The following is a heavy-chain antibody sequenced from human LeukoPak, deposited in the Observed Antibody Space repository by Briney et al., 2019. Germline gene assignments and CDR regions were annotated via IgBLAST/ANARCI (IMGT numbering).Heavy chain of an antibody. V-gene: IGHV1-2*02. Sequence: ASVKVSCKASGYTFTNYYIHWVRQAPGQGLEWMGWINSNRGGTNYAQKFQGRVTMTRDTSISTAYMELRSVRSDDTAVYYCARDHEDDAFDIWGPGTMVTVSS. J-gene: IGHJ3*02. CDR1: GYTFTNYY. CDR3: ARDHEDDAFDI. CDR2: INSNRGGT.